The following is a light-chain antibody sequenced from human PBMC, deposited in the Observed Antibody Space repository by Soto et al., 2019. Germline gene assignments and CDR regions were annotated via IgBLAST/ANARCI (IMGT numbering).Light chain of an antibody. CDR1: QSVSSK. V-gene: IGKV3-15*01. J-gene: IGKJ1*01. CDR3: QQYNNWPGT. Sequence: ELVLTQSPGTLSVSPGERATLSCRASQSVSSKLAWYQQKPGQAPRLLFYGASTGATGIPARFSGSGSETEFTLSISSLQSEDFAVYYCQQYNNWPGTFGQGT. CDR2: GAS.